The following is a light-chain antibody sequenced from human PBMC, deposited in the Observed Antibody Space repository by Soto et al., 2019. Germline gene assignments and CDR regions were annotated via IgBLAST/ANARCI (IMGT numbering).Light chain of an antibody. V-gene: IGLV2-14*03. J-gene: IGLJ2*01. Sequence: QSVLTQPASVSGSPGQTITISCTGTSNDVGGYNSVSWYQQHPGKAPQLMIYDVSYRPSGISSRVSGSKSANTASLTISGLQAEDEADYYCSSYTTGRIRVFGGGTKVTVL. CDR1: SNDVGGYNS. CDR2: DVS. CDR3: SSYTTGRIRV.